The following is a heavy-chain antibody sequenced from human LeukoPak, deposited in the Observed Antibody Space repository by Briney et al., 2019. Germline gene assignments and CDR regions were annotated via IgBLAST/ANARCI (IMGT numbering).Heavy chain of an antibody. CDR3: ARDSPYCSSTSCYQTLPYGMDV. Sequence: GGSLRLSCAASGFTVSSNYMSWVRQAPGKGLEWVSVIYSGGSTYYADSVKGRFTISRHNSKNTLYLQMNSLRAEDTAVYYCARDSPYCSSTSCYQTLPYGMDVWGQGTTVTVSS. CDR2: IYSGGST. J-gene: IGHJ6*02. V-gene: IGHV3-53*04. D-gene: IGHD2-2*01. CDR1: GFTVSSNY.